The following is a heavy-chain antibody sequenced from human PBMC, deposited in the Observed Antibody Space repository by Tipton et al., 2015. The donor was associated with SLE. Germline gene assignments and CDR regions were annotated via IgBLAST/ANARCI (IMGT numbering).Heavy chain of an antibody. CDR1: GFTFSTFG. CDR2: IRYDANNK. V-gene: IGHV3-30*02. J-gene: IGHJ6*02. Sequence: SGFTFSTFGMHWVRRAPGKGLEWVAFIRYDANNKYCADSVKGRFTISRDNSKNMLYLQMNSLRAEDTAVYYCAKWGDYGLDVWGQGTTVTVSS. CDR3: AKWGDYGLDV. D-gene: IGHD3-10*01.